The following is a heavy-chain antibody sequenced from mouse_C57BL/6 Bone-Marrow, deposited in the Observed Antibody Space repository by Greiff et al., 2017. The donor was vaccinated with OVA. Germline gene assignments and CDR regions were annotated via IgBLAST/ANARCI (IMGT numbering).Heavy chain of an antibody. J-gene: IGHJ2*01. CDR3: ARWENGYFDD. V-gene: IGHV1-50*01. CDR1: GYTFTSYW. CDR2: IDPSDSYT. Sequence: QVQLQQPGAELVKPGASVKLSCKASGYTFTSYWMQWVKQRPGQGLEWIGEIDPSDSYTNYNQKFKGKATLTVDKSSSTAYMQLSSLTSEYSAVYYCARWENGYFDDWGQGTTLTVSS. D-gene: IGHD4-1*01.